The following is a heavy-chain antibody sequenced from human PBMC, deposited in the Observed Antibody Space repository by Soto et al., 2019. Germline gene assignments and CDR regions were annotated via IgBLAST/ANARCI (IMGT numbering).Heavy chain of an antibody. J-gene: IGHJ6*02. V-gene: IGHV1-69*13. D-gene: IGHD3-10*01. CDR2: IIPIFGTA. CDR1: GGTFSSYA. Sequence: ASVKVSCKASGGTFSSYAISWVRQAPGQGLEWMGGIIPIFGTANYAQKFQGRVTITADESTSTAYMELSSLRSEDTAVYYCARVIIGATLNYYYYGMDVWGQGTTVTVSS. CDR3: ARVIIGATLNYYYYGMDV.